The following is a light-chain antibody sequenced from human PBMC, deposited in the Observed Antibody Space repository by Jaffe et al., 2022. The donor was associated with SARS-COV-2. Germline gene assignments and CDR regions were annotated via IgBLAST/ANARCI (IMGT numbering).Light chain of an antibody. J-gene: IGLJ3*02. Sequence: QSALTQPPSASGSPGQSVTISCTGTSTDVGGYNYVSWYQQHPGKAPKLMIYEVNKRPSGVPDRFSGSKSGNTASLTVSGLQADDEADYYCSSYAGSNSWVFGGGTKLTVL. CDR3: SSYAGSNSWV. CDR1: STDVGGYNY. CDR2: EVN. V-gene: IGLV2-8*01.